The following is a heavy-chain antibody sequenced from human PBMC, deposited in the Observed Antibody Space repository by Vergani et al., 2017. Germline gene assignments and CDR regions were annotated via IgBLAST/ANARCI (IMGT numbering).Heavy chain of an antibody. CDR2: IYYSGST. CDR1: GGSISSYY. D-gene: IGHD5-12*01. CDR3: ARGGTSSSGYDFLASYYYYGMDV. Sequence: QVQLPESGPGLVKPSETLSLTCTVSGGSISSYYWSWIRQPPGKGLEWIGYIYYSGSTNYNPSLKSRVTISVDTSKNQFSLKLSSVTAAETAVYYCARGGTSSSGYDFLASYYYYGMDVWGQGTTVTVSS. V-gene: IGHV4-59*01. J-gene: IGHJ6*02.